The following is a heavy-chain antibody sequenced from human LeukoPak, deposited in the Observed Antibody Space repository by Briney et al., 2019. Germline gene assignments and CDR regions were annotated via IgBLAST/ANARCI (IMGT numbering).Heavy chain of an antibody. CDR3: AREDKGTGPFDY. V-gene: IGHV3-64*01. CDR1: GFTFSSYA. CDR2: ISSNGGST. D-gene: IGHD1-1*01. Sequence: GGSLRLSCAASGFTFSSYAMHWVRQAPGEGLEYVSAISSNGGSTYYANSVKGRFTISRDNSKNTLYLQMGSLRAEDMAVYYCAREDKGTGPFDYWGQGALVTVSS. J-gene: IGHJ4*02.